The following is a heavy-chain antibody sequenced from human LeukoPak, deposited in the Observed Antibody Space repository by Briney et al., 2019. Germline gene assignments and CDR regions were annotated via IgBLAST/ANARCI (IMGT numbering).Heavy chain of an antibody. CDR2: ISYDGSNK. V-gene: IGHV3-30*18. CDR1: GFTFSSYG. CDR3: AKDHPTNDYGDYYFDY. Sequence: GGSLRLSCAASGFTFSSYGMHWVRQAPGKGLAWVAVISYDGSNKYYADSVKGRFTISRDNSKNTLYLQMNSLRAEDTAVYYCAKDHPTNDYGDYYFDYWGQGTLVTVSS. J-gene: IGHJ4*02. D-gene: IGHD4-17*01.